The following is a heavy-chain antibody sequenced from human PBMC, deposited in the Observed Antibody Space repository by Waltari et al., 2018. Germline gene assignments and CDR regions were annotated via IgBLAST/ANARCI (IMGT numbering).Heavy chain of an antibody. V-gene: IGHV1-2*02. CDR1: GYTFTGYY. Sequence: QVQLVQSGAEVKKPGASVKVSCKASGYTFTGYYMHCVRQAPGQGLEWMGWINPNSGGTNYAQKFQGRVTMTRDTSISTAYMELSRLRSDDTAVYYCARDWGYCSGGSCLSWFDPWGQGTLVTVSS. J-gene: IGHJ5*02. CDR2: INPNSGGT. CDR3: ARDWGYCSGGSCLSWFDP. D-gene: IGHD2-15*01.